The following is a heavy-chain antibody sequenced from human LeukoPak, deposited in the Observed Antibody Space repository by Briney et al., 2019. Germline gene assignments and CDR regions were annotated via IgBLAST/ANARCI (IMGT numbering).Heavy chain of an antibody. Sequence: PGGSLRLSCAASGFTLRTYWMTWVRQAPGKGLEWVANINEDGSEKYYVDSVKGRFTISRDNAKNSLYLQMNSLRGEDTAVYYCVRFPTGFGYWGQGTLVTVSS. CDR2: INEDGSEK. D-gene: IGHD4-17*01. CDR1: GFTLRTYW. J-gene: IGHJ4*02. CDR3: VRFPTGFGY. V-gene: IGHV3-7*05.